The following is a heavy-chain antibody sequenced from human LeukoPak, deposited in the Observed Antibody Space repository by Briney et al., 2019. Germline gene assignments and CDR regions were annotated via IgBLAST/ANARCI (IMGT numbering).Heavy chain of an antibody. Sequence: SETLSLTCTVSGVSISNSTNYWGWIRQPPGKGLEWIGNIYFSGSTYYNPSLKSRLSISVDTSKSQFSLRLTSVTAADTAVYYCARDYRGYLSGYYFDYWGQGTLVTVSS. J-gene: IGHJ4*02. CDR1: GVSISNSTNY. V-gene: IGHV4-30-4*08. D-gene: IGHD5-12*01. CDR2: IYFSGST. CDR3: ARDYRGYLSGYYFDY.